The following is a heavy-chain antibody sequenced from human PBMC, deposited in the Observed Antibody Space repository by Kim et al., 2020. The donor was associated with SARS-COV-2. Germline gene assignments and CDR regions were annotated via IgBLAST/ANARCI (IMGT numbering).Heavy chain of an antibody. D-gene: IGHD6-13*01. CDR1: GFTFSSYE. CDR3: ARDPPRIAASAEYFQH. Sequence: GGSLRLSCAASGFTFSSYEMNWVRQAPGKGLEWVSYISSSGSTIYYADSVKGRFTISRDNAKNSLYLQMNSLRAEDTAVYYCARDPPRIAASAEYFQHWGQGTLVTVSS. CDR2: ISSSGSTI. V-gene: IGHV3-48*03. J-gene: IGHJ1*01.